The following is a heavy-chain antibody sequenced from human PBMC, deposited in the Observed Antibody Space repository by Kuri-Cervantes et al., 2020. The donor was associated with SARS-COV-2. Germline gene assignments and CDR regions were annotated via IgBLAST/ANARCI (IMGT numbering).Heavy chain of an antibody. CDR1: GGTFSSYA. J-gene: IGHJ6*03. D-gene: IGHD2-15*01. V-gene: IGHV1-69*13. CDR2: IIPIFGTA. Sequence: SVKVSCKASGGTFSSYAISWVRQAPGQGLGWMGGIIPIFGTANYAQKFQGRVTITADESTSTAYMELSSLRSEDTAVYYCAGVMCSGGSCYSYYYYYMDVWGKGTTVTVSS. CDR3: AGVMCSGGSCYSYYYYYMDV.